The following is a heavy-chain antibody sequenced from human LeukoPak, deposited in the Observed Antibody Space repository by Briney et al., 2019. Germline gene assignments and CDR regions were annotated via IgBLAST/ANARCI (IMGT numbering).Heavy chain of an antibody. V-gene: IGHV3-21*01. Sequence: GGSLRLSCAASGFTFSSYSMNWVRQAPGKGLEWVSSISSSSSYIYYADPVKGRFTISRDNAKNSLYLQMNSLRAEDTAVYYCARAPGYCSSTSCYNWYFDLWGRGTLVTVSS. D-gene: IGHD2-2*02. J-gene: IGHJ2*01. CDR1: GFTFSSYS. CDR3: ARAPGYCSSTSCYNWYFDL. CDR2: ISSSSSYI.